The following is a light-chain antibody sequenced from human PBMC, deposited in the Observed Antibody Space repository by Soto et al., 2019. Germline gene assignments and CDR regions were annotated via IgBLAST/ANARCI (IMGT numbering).Light chain of an antibody. CDR3: QQRGECPSGVT. Sequence: EIVVTESRAALSVSPGERATHCCSASQSVSIXLAWSEQKPCQAPRLLIFGSYXRATGIPARFSGSGSGTDFTLTSSSLEPEDFSGDSCQQRGECPSGVTVGQGTRLEIK. J-gene: IGKJ5*01. V-gene: IGKV3-15*01. CDR2: GSY. CDR1: QSVSIX.